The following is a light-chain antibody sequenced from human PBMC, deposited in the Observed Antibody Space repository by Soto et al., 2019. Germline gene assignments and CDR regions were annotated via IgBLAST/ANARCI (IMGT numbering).Light chain of an antibody. Sequence: EIVMTQSPLSLPVTPGEPASISCRSSQSLLHRNGYNYLDWYLQKPGQSPQLLIYLGSNRASWVPDRYSGSGSGTDITLKISRVEAEDVGVSSCKQVLQAFTFGGGTNVEIK. J-gene: IGKJ4*01. CDR2: LGS. CDR1: QSLLHRNGYNY. CDR3: KQVLQAFT. V-gene: IGKV2-28*01.